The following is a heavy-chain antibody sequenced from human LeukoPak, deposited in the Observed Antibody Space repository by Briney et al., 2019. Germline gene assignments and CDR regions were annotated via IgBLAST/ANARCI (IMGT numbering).Heavy chain of an antibody. CDR3: ARESTAYYYDSSGYYATDAFDI. V-gene: IGHV4-38-2*02. CDR2: IYYSGST. CDR1: GYSISSSYY. Sequence: SETLSLTCTVSGYSISSSYYWGWIRQPPGKGLEWIGSIYYSGSTYYNPSLKSRVTISVDTSKNQFSLKLSSVTAADTAVYYCARESTAYYYDSSGYYATDAFDIWGQGTMVTVSS. J-gene: IGHJ3*02. D-gene: IGHD3-22*01.